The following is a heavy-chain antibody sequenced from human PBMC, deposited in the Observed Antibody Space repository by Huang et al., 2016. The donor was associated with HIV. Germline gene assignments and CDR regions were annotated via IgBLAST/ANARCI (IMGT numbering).Heavy chain of an antibody. CDR1: GFNFLTYA. D-gene: IGHD6-19*01. CDR2: INGDGLT. CDR3: ARDKEAGTPFFDP. Sequence: QVQLVQSGAEVEKPGASVNLSCKASGFNFLTYALHWVRQAPGQRLEWMGWINGDGLTKYSQKLQGRVTSTRDRSASTVYVDFKSLTYEDTAVYYCARDKEAGTPFFDPWGQGTLVTVSS. J-gene: IGHJ5*02. V-gene: IGHV1-3*01.